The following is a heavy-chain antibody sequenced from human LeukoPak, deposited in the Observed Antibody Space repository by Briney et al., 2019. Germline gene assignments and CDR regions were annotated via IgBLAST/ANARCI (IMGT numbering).Heavy chain of an antibody. V-gene: IGHV1-18*01. CDR2: VSGYNGNT. Sequence: ASVKVSCKASGYTFTNHAIHWVRRAPGQGLEWMGRVSGYNGNTKYPQKFQGRVTMTTDTSTSTAYMELMSLRYDDSAVCYCARGVSVTTPYLDSWGQGTLVTVSS. D-gene: IGHD4-17*01. CDR3: ARGVSVTTPYLDS. CDR1: GYTFTNHA. J-gene: IGHJ4*02.